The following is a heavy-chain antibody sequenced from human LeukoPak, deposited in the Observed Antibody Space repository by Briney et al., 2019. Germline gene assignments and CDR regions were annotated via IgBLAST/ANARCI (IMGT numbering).Heavy chain of an antibody. CDR3: ARESYGDYVSFDY. CDR2: INHSGST. Sequence: PSETLSLTCAVYGGSFSGYYWSWIRQPPGKGLEWIGEINHSGSTNYNPSLKSRVTISVDTSKNQFSLKLSSVTAADTAVYYCARESYGDYVSFDYWGQGTLVTVSS. J-gene: IGHJ4*02. V-gene: IGHV4-34*01. CDR1: GGSFSGYY. D-gene: IGHD4-17*01.